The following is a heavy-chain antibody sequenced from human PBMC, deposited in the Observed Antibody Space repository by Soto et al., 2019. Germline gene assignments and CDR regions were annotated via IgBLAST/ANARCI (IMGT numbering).Heavy chain of an antibody. J-gene: IGHJ6*02. V-gene: IGHV1-69*12. CDR1: GGTFSSYA. CDR3: ASRGYCSGGSCYYYYYYGMDV. D-gene: IGHD2-15*01. CDR2: IIPIFGTA. Sequence: QVQLVQSGAEVKKPGSSVKVSCKASGGTFSSYAISWVRQAPGQGLEWMGGIIPIFGTANYAQKFQGRVTITADESKSTAYMELSSLRSEDTAVYYCASRGYCSGGSCYYYYYYGMDVWGQGTTVTVSS.